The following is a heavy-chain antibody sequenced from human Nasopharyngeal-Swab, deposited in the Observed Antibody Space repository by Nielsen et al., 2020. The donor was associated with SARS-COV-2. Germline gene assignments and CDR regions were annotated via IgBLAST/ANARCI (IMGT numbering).Heavy chain of an antibody. V-gene: IGHV4-34*01. Sequence: SETLSLTCAVYGGSFSGYYWSWIRQPPGKGLEWIGEINHSGSTNYNPSLKSRVTISVDTSKNQFSLKLSSVTAADTAVYYCARGVSNWNFSYTEAGLYFDYWCQGTLVTVSS. D-gene: IGHD1-7*01. J-gene: IGHJ4*02. CDR3: ARGVSNWNFSYTEAGLYFDY. CDR2: INHSGST. CDR1: GGSFSGYY.